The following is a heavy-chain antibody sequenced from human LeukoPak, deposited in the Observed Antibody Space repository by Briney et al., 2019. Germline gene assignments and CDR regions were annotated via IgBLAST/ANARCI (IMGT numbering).Heavy chain of an antibody. CDR2: IDWDDDK. J-gene: IGHJ4*02. D-gene: IGHD5-18*01. V-gene: IGHV2-70*17. CDR3: ARARRGHSYSFDS. Sequence: SGPTPVNPTQTLTLTCTFSGFSLSTSGMSVSWIRQPPGKALEWLARIDWDDDKFYSTSLKTRLTISKDTFKNQVVLTMTNMDPVDTATYYCARARRGHSYSFDSWGQGNLVTASS. CDR1: GFSLSTSGMS.